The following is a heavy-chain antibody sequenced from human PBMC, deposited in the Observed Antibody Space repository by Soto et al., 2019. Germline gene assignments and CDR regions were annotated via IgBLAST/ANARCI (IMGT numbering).Heavy chain of an antibody. Sequence: EASVKVSCKVSGYTLTELSMHWVRQGPGKGLEWMGGFDPEDGETIYAQKFQGRVTMTEDTSTDTAYMELSSLRSEDTAVYYCATDQWLDDAFAIWGQGTMVTVSS. J-gene: IGHJ3*02. D-gene: IGHD6-19*01. V-gene: IGHV1-24*01. CDR1: GYTLTELS. CDR3: ATDQWLDDAFAI. CDR2: FDPEDGET.